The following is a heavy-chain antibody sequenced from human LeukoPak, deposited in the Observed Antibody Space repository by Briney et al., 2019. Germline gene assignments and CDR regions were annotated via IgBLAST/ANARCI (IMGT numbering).Heavy chain of an antibody. J-gene: IGHJ4*02. CDR2: IYYSGST. Sequence: PSETLSLTCAVYGGSFSGYYWSWIRQPPGKGLEWIGYIYYSGSTNYNPSLESRVTISVDTSKNQFSLKLSSVTAADTAVYYCARGDWGSRYSAYYFDYWGQGTLVTVSS. D-gene: IGHD7-27*01. CDR1: GGSFSGYY. CDR3: ARGDWGSRYSAYYFDY. V-gene: IGHV4-59*01.